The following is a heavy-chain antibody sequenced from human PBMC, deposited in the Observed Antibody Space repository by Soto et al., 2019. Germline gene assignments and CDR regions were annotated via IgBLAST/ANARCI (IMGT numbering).Heavy chain of an antibody. V-gene: IGHV5-10-1*01. CDR1: GYSFTSYW. J-gene: IGHJ6*02. CDR3: ARHRGASGYERGGMDV. CDR2: IDPSDSYT. D-gene: IGHD5-12*01. Sequence: GESLKISCKGSGYSFTSYWISWVRQMPGKGLEWMGRIDPSDSYTNYSPSFQGHVTISADKSISTAYLQWSSLKASDTAMYYCARHRGASGYERGGMDVWGQGTTVTVSS.